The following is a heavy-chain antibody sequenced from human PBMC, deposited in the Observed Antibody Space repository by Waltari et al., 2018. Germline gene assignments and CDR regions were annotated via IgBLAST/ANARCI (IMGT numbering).Heavy chain of an antibody. Sequence: QVQLVQSGAEVKKPGASVKVSCKASGYTFTGYFIHWIRQAPGQGLEWMGWISPTSGDTNYEQKFQGRVTMTRDTSISTAYMEMSRLTSDDTAVYYCGRDKVHAFDLWGQGTVVTVSS. CDR3: GRDKVHAFDL. V-gene: IGHV1-2*02. CDR2: ISPTSGDT. CDR1: GYTFTGYF. J-gene: IGHJ3*01.